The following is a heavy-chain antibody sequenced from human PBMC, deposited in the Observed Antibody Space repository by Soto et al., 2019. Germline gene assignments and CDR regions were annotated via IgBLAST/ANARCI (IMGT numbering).Heavy chain of an antibody. Sequence: SETLSLTCTVSGGSIRNYYWSWIRQPPGKGLEWIGYIYYSGRTNYNPSHKSRVTISVDTSKNQFSLKLTTVTTVDTAVYYCARGEIQGPIDYCGQGTLVTVSS. V-gene: IGHV4-59*01. J-gene: IGHJ4*02. CDR3: ARGEIQGPIDY. CDR1: GGSIRNYY. CDR2: IYYSGRT. D-gene: IGHD1-26*01.